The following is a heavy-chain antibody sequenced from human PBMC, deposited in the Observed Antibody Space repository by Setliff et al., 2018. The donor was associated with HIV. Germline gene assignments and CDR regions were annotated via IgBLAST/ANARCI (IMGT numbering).Heavy chain of an antibody. D-gene: IGHD6-6*01. CDR3: AKAVAQQFVSFFDH. CDR2: IWYDGSNK. J-gene: IGHJ4*02. V-gene: IGHV3-33*06. CDR1: GFSFSSYG. Sequence: GGSLRLSCAASGFSFSSYGMHWVRQAPGKGLEWVAVIWYDGSNKYYADSVKGRFTISRDNSKSTLYLQMNSLRAEDTAVYYCAKAVAQQFVSFFDHWGQGTLVTVSS.